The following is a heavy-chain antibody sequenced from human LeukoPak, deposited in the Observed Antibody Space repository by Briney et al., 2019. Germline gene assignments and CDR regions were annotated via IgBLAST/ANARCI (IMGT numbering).Heavy chain of an antibody. V-gene: IGHV3-21*01. Sequence: PGGSLGLSCAASGFTFSSYSMNWVRQAPGKGLEWVSSISSSSSYIYYADSVKGRFTISRDNAKNSLYLQMNSLRAEDTAVYYCARVYYYGSGTIWFDPWGQGTLVTVSS. CDR2: ISSSSSYI. J-gene: IGHJ5*02. CDR3: ARVYYYGSGTIWFDP. CDR1: GFTFSSYS. D-gene: IGHD3-10*01.